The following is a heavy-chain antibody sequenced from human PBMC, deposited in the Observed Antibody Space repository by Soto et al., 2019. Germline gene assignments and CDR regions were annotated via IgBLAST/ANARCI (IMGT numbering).Heavy chain of an antibody. J-gene: IGHJ1*01. CDR2: ISYDGRNK. V-gene: IGHV3-30*04. D-gene: IGHD3-9*01. CDR1: GFPFSSYA. CDR3: AREGGSRESSAFDL. Sequence: QVQLVESGGGVVQPGRSLRLSCAASGFPFSSYALHWVRQAPGKGLEWVAFISYDGRNKCYADSVKGRFTISRDNSKDTLYLQMNSLRGEDTAVYYCAREGGSRESSAFDLWGQGTLVTVSS.